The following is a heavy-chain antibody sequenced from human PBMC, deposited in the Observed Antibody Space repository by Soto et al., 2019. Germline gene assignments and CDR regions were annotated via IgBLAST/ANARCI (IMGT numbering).Heavy chain of an antibody. CDR3: ARVGNIARPY. D-gene: IGHD7-27*01. CDR2: LSKSGTTK. Sequence: PWGSLILAGVAYRFMLSVYEMNWARQAPGKGLEWVAYLSKSGTTKYYADSVKGRFTISRDTAKNTIYLQMNSLRIDDTAVYYCARVGNIARPYWGQGTMVTVSS. V-gene: IGHV3-48*03. J-gene: IGHJ1*01. CDR1: RFMLSVYE.